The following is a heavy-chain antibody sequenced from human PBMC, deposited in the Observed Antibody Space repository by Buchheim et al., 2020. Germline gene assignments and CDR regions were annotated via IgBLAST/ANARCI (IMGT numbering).Heavy chain of an antibody. J-gene: IGHJ4*02. CDR1: GGSFSGYY. Sequence: QVQLQQWGAGLLKPSETLSLTCAVYGGSFSGYYWSWIRQPPGKGLEWIGEINHSGSTNYNPSLKSRVTISVDTSKNQFSLQLSSVTAADTAVYYCASAPNSIVVVPAASYWGQGTL. D-gene: IGHD2-2*01. CDR2: INHSGST. CDR3: ASAPNSIVVVPAASY. V-gene: IGHV4-34*01.